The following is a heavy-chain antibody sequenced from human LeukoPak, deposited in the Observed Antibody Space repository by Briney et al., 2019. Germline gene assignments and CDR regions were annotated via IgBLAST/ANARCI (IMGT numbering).Heavy chain of an antibody. Sequence: GGSLRLSCAASGFTFSSYDMSWVRQAPGKGLEWVSAISNTGGRTYYADSVQGRFIISRDNSKNMLYLQINSLTADDTAVYYCAKDSFGGDSAFDYWGQGTLVTVSS. J-gene: IGHJ4*02. CDR1: GFTFSSYD. CDR2: ISNTGGRT. CDR3: AKDSFGGDSAFDY. D-gene: IGHD2-21*02. V-gene: IGHV3-23*01.